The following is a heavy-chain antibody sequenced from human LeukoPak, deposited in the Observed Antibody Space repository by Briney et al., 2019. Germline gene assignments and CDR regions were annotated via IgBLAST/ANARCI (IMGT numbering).Heavy chain of an antibody. CDR2: IKQDGSEK. CDR3: ARGAPHIVVVVAATRYFDY. V-gene: IGHV3-7*01. Sequence: GGSLRLSCAASGFTFSSYWMSWVRQAPGKGLEWVANIKQDGSEKYYVDSVKGRFTISRDNAKNSLYLQMNSLRAEDTAVYYCARGAPHIVVVVAATRYFDYWGQGTLVTVSS. D-gene: IGHD2-15*01. CDR1: GFTFSSYW. J-gene: IGHJ4*02.